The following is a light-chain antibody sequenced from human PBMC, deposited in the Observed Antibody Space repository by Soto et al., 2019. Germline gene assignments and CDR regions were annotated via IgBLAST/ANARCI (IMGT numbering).Light chain of an antibody. CDR2: GAS. J-gene: IGKJ1*01. CDR3: QQHNKCPWT. Sequence: DIEMTQSPATLSVSPVDRATISCMASQSVSSNLTWYQQKPGKAPKLLIYGASTRASCIPSRFSGSGSGTEFTLTISSLQPEDFAAYYCQQHNKCPWTFGQGTKVDIK. V-gene: IGKV3-15*01. CDR1: QSVSSN.